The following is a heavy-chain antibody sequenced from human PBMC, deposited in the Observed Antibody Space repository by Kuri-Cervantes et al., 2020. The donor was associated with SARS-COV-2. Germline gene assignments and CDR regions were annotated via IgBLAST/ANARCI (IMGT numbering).Heavy chain of an antibody. CDR3: AGSRDGYNLPFDY. J-gene: IGHJ4*02. Sequence: GSLRLSCTVSGGSVSSGSYYWSWIRQPPGKGLEWIGYIYYSGSTNYNPSLKSRVTISVDTSKNQFSLKLSSVTAADTAVYYCAGSRDGYNLPFDYWGQGTLVTVSS. V-gene: IGHV4-61*01. CDR1: GGSVSSGSYY. CDR2: IYYSGST. D-gene: IGHD5-24*01.